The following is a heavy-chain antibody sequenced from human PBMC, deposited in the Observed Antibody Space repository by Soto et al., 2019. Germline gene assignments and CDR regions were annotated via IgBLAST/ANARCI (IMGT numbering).Heavy chain of an antibody. V-gene: IGHV3-23*01. D-gene: IGHD3-9*01. Sequence: GGSLRLSCAASGFTFSSYAMSWVRQAPGKGLEWVSAISGSGGSTYYADSVKGRFTISRDNSKNTLYLQMNSLRAEDTAVYYCAKDQLEDDILTGYYNYYYYYMDVWGKGTTVTVSS. J-gene: IGHJ6*03. CDR2: ISGSGGST. CDR3: AKDQLEDDILTGYYNYYYYYMDV. CDR1: GFTFSSYA.